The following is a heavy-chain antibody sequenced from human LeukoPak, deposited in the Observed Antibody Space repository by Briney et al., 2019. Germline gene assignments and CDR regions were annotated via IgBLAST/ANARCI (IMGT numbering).Heavy chain of an antibody. CDR1: GGSFSGYY. D-gene: IGHD1-1*01. V-gene: IGHV4-34*01. J-gene: IGHJ4*02. CDR2: INHSGST. CDR3: ASKRLGGAGTTWGPYYFDY. Sequence: SETLSLTCAVYGGSFSGYYWSWIRQPPGKGLEWIVEINHSGSTNYNPSLKSRVTISVDTAKKQFSLKLSSVTAADTAVYYCASKRLGGAGTTWGPYYFDYWGQGTLVTVSS.